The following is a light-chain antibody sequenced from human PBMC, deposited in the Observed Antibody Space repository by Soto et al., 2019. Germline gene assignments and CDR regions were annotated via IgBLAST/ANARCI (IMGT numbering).Light chain of an antibody. CDR2: VAS. Sequence: DIPMTQSPSSLSAFVGDRLTITCRASQSVDNYLNWYQHKPGKAPKLLISVASTLQTGVPSRFSGSGSGTDFTLTISSLQPEDFATYYCQQTYSIPLTFGQGTKVEI. J-gene: IGKJ1*01. V-gene: IGKV1-39*01. CDR3: QQTYSIPLT. CDR1: QSVDNY.